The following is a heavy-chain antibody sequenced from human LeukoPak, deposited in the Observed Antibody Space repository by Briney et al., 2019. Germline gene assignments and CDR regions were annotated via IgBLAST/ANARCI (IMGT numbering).Heavy chain of an antibody. Sequence: SETLSLTCTVSGYSISSGYYWGWIRQPPGKGLEWIGSIYHSGTTTYNPSLKSRVTISVDTSKNKFSLKLSSVTAADTAVYYCASLEMATTVTFDYWGQGTLVTVSS. CDR3: ASLEMATTVTFDY. V-gene: IGHV4-38-2*02. J-gene: IGHJ4*02. D-gene: IGHD5-24*01. CDR2: IYHSGTT. CDR1: GYSISSGYY.